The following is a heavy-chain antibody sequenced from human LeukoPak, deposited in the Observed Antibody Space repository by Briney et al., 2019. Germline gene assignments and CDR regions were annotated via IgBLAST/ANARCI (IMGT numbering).Heavy chain of an antibody. CDR2: IYSRGST. Sequence: PSETLSLTCTVSGDSISSGSYYWSWIRQPAGKGLEWIGRIYSRGSTNYNPSLKSRVTISVDTSKNQFSLKLNSVTAADTAVHYCARQVGMPHYFYYYMDVWGKGTTVTVSS. CDR3: ARQVGMPHYFYYYMDV. V-gene: IGHV4-61*02. D-gene: IGHD2-2*01. CDR1: GDSISSGSYY. J-gene: IGHJ6*03.